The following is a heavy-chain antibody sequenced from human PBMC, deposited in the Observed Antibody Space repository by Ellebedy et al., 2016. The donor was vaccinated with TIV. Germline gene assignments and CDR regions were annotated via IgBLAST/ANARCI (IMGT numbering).Heavy chain of an antibody. CDR2: IAVYNGHT. V-gene: IGHV1-18*01. J-gene: IGHJ2*01. Sequence: ASVKVSCXVSGYTFTRYGMSWVRQAPGQGLAWMGRIAVYNGHTKYAQKFQDRVVMTTETATSTVYMELRSLRSDDTAVYYCARSRLGGGHWYFDFWGRGTLVTVSS. CDR1: GYTFTRYG. D-gene: IGHD3-10*01. CDR3: ARSRLGGGHWYFDF.